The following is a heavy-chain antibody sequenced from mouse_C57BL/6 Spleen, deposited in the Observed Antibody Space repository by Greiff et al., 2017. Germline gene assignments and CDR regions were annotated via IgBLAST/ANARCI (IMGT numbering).Heavy chain of an antibody. D-gene: IGHD1-1*01. CDR3: ARSRDRITTVVEGYLDY. CDR2: IKPNKGGT. V-gene: IGHV1-18*01. CDR1: GYTFTDYY. J-gene: IGHJ2*01. Sequence: VQLQQSGPELVKPGASVKIPCKASGYTFTDYYMDWVKQSHGKSLEWIGDIKPNKGGTIYHQKFKGKATLTVDKASSTAYMELRSLTSEDTAVYYCARSRDRITTVVEGYLDYWGQGTTLTVSS.